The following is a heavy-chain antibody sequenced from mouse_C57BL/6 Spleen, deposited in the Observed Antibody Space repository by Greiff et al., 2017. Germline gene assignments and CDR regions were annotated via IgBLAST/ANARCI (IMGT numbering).Heavy chain of an antibody. V-gene: IGHV5-9*01. CDR2: ISGGGGNT. CDR3: ARGDDYDVGRRYWYFDV. J-gene: IGHJ1*03. D-gene: IGHD2-4*01. CDR1: GFTFSSYT. Sequence: EVNVVESGGGLVKPGGSLKLSCAASGFTFSSYTMSWVRQTPEKRLEWVATISGGGGNTYYPDSVKGRFTISRDNAKNSLYLKMSSLRSEDTALYYCARGDDYDVGRRYWYFDVWGTGTTVTVSS.